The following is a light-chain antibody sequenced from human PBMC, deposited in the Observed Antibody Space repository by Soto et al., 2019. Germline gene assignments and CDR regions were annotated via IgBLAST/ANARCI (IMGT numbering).Light chain of an antibody. Sequence: EIVLTQSPGTLSLSPGERATLSCRASQSVSSSYLAWYQQKPGQAPRLLIYRTSNRATGIPDRFSGSGSGTDFTLTISSLEPEDFAVYYCQHRVNWPLTFGGGTKVDIK. V-gene: IGKV3D-20*02. CDR1: QSVSSSY. CDR3: QHRVNWPLT. CDR2: RTS. J-gene: IGKJ4*01.